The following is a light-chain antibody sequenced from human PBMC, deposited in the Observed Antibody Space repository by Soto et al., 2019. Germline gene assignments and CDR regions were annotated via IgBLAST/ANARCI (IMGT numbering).Light chain of an antibody. J-gene: IGKJ2*01. V-gene: IGKV3-15*01. CDR3: QHYNNWPFT. Sequence: EIVMTQSPATLSVSPGERATLSCRASQSVSSNLAWYQQKPGQAPILLISGASARSTVVPARFSGSGSGTEFTLTISSLQSEDFAVYYCQHYNNWPFTFGQGTKLEIK. CDR2: GAS. CDR1: QSVSSN.